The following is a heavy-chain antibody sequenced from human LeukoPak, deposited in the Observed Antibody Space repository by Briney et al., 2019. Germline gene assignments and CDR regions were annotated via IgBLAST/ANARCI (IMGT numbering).Heavy chain of an antibody. D-gene: IGHD3-22*01. CDR2: ISAYNGNT. CDR3: ARARGSYYYDSSGYYFDY. J-gene: IGHJ4*02. V-gene: IGHV1-18*01. Sequence: ASVKVSCKASGYTFTSYGISWVRQAPGQGLEWMGWISAYNGNTNYAQKLQGRVTMTTDTSTSTAYMGLRSLRSDDTAVYYCARARGSYYYDSSGYYFDYWGQGTLVTVSS. CDR1: GYTFTSYG.